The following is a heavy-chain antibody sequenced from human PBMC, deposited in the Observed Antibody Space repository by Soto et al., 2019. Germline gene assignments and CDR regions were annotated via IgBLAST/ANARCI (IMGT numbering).Heavy chain of an antibody. D-gene: IGHD1-26*01. CDR3: AKGAGDRLSLGMDV. V-gene: IGHV3-30*18. CDR1: GFSISDYG. J-gene: IGHJ6*02. CDR2: ISYDGSNT. Sequence: QVQLVESGGGVVQPGWSLRLSCAASGFSISDYGMEWGRQAQGKGLEWVALISYDGSNTYYADSVQGRFTISRDNSKDTLFLQMTGLRREDTAVYYCAKGAGDRLSLGMDVWGQGTTVTVSS.